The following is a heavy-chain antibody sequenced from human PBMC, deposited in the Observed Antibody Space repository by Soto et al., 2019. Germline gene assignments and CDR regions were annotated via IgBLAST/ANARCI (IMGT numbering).Heavy chain of an antibody. J-gene: IGHJ4*02. V-gene: IGHV3-23*01. CDR1: GFVFARND. CDR2: INYSGVST. Sequence: LRLSCAASGFVFARNDMNWVRQRPGKGLEWVSNINYSGVSTYYSDAVKGRFTISRDNSRNILHLEMNSLTVDDTAVYYCVSDPNWEWGYWGQGTPVTVSS. D-gene: IGHD1-26*01. CDR3: VSDPNWEWGY.